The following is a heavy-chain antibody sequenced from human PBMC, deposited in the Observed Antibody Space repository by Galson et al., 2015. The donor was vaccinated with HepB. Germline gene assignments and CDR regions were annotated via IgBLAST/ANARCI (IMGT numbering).Heavy chain of an antibody. CDR3: ARVGGYSSSSGFDY. J-gene: IGHJ4*02. V-gene: IGHV3-30-3*01. CDR2: ISYDGSNK. CDR1: GFTFSSYA. Sequence: SLRLSCAASGFTFSSYAMHWVRQAPGKGLEWVAVISYDGSNKYYADSVKGRFTISRDNSKNTLYLQMNSLRAEDTAVYYCARVGGYSSSSGFDYWGQGTLVTVSS. D-gene: IGHD6-6*01.